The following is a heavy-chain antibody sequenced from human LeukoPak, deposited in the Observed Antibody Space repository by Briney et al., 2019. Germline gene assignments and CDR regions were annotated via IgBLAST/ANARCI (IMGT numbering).Heavy chain of an antibody. V-gene: IGHV3-7*01. CDR3: ARDLYGDYLVDY. J-gene: IGHJ4*02. CDR2: VRQDGNEK. Sequence: PGGSLRLSCTASGFTFSTYWMSWVRQAPGKGLEWVANVRQDGNEKYSVDSVKGRFTISRDNAQNSLYLQMNSLRDEDTAVYYCARDLYGDYLVDYWGQGTLVTVSS. D-gene: IGHD4-17*01. CDR1: GFTFSTYW.